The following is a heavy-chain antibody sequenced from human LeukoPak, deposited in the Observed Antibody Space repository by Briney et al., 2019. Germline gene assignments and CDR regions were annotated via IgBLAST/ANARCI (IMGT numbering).Heavy chain of an antibody. D-gene: IGHD3-10*01. V-gene: IGHV3-33*01. CDR2: IWYDGSKK. CDR1: GFTFSTYG. J-gene: IGHJ4*02. CDR3: AREGRGSGGTYYFDY. Sequence: GGSLSLSCAVSGFTFSTYGIRWVRQAPGEGLEWVEFIWYDGSKKYYADPMSGRFTIVRDNTKQSVYLQRNTPRADAADVYYCAREGRGSGGTYYFDYWGQGTLVTVSS.